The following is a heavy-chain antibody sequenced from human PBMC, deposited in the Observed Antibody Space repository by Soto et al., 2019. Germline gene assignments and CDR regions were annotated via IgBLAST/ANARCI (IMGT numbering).Heavy chain of an antibody. CDR1: GFDLRSYW. Sequence: LRLSCEASGFDLRSYWMSWVRQAPGQGPEWVANIKEAGSEEFYVDSVKGRFTISRDNAKNSLYLQMTALRAEDTAVYYCAIDPDGFDYWGQGTLVTVSS. CDR3: AIDPDGFDY. CDR2: IKEAGSEE. V-gene: IGHV3-7*01. J-gene: IGHJ4*02. D-gene: IGHD2-8*01.